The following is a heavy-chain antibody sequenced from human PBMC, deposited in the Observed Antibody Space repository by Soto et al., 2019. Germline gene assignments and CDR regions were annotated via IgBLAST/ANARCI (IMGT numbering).Heavy chain of an antibody. CDR1: GYSISSGYY. D-gene: IGHD6-6*01. CDR2: IYHSGST. CDR3: ARDRIAAHSFDY. Sequence: KASETLSLTCAVSGYSISSGYYWGWIRQPPGKGLEWIGSIYHSGSTYYNPSLKSRVTISVDTSKNQFSLKLSSVTAADTAVYYCARDRIAAHSFDYWGQGTLVTVSS. J-gene: IGHJ4*02. V-gene: IGHV4-38-2*02.